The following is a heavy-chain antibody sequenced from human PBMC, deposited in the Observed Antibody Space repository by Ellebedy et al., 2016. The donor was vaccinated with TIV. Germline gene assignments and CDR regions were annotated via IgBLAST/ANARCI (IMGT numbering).Heavy chain of an antibody. CDR2: ISDSGAGT. Sequence: GESLKISXAASGFTFSSQGMSWVRQAPGKGLEWVSAISDSGAGTYYADSVKGRFTISRDNSKNTLYLQMNSLRAEDTAVYYCAKCRIGVAVADYWGQGTLVSVSS. J-gene: IGHJ4*02. CDR3: AKCRIGVAVADY. D-gene: IGHD6-19*01. CDR1: GFTFSSQG. V-gene: IGHV3-23*01.